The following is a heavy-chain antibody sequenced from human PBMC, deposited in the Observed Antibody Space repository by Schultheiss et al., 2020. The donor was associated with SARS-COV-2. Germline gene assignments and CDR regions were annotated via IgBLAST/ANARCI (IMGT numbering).Heavy chain of an antibody. CDR1: GGSISSSSYY. Sequence: SQTLSPTCTVSGGSISSSSYYWSWIRQPPGKGLEWIGYIYYSGSTNYNPSLKSRVTISVDTSKNQFSLKLSSVTAADTAVYYCARERTSIAARRFDYWGQGTLVTVSS. CDR3: ARERTSIAARRFDY. CDR2: IYYSGST. D-gene: IGHD6-6*01. J-gene: IGHJ4*02. V-gene: IGHV4-31*03.